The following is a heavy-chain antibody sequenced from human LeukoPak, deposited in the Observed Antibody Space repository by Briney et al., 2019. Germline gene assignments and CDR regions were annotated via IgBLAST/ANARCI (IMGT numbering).Heavy chain of an antibody. Sequence: PGGSLRLSCAASGFTFSSYSMNWVRQAPGKGLEWVSCISSSSSYISYADSVKGRFTISRDNAKNSLYPQIHRLRAEDTAVYYCARAHNWKYGSFDFWGQGTLVTVSS. J-gene: IGHJ4*02. CDR2: ISSSSSYI. V-gene: IGHV3-21*01. CDR1: GFTFSSYS. CDR3: ARAHNWKYGSFDF. D-gene: IGHD1-7*01.